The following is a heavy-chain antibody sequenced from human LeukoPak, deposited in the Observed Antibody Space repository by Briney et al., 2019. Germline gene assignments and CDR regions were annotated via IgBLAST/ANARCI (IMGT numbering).Heavy chain of an antibody. CDR2: ISYDGSNK. Sequence: GGSLRLPCAASGFTFSSYGMHWVRQAPGKGLEWVAVISYDGSNKYYADSVKGRFTISRDNSKNTLYLQMNSLRAEDTAVYYCAKDYNEYYYGSGSPPFPFDPWGQGTLVTVSS. CDR3: AKDYNEYYYGSGSPPFPFDP. D-gene: IGHD3-10*01. V-gene: IGHV3-30*18. J-gene: IGHJ5*02. CDR1: GFTFSSYG.